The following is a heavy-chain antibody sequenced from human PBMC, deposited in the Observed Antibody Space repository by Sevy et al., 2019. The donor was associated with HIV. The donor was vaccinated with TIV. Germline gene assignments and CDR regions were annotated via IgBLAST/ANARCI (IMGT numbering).Heavy chain of an antibody. CDR2: ISGSGGST. D-gene: IGHD2-21*02. CDR1: GFTFSSYA. V-gene: IGHV3-23*01. Sequence: GGSLRLSCAASGFTFSSYAMSWVRQAPGKGPEWVSAISGSGGSTYYADSVKGRFTISRDNSKNTLYLQMNSLRAEDTAVYYCAKPYVVVTAIEAFDIWGQGTMVTVSS. J-gene: IGHJ3*02. CDR3: AKPYVVVTAIEAFDI.